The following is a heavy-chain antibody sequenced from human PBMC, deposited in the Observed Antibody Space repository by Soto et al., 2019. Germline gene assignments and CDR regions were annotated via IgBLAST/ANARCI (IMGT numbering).Heavy chain of an antibody. CDR3: TRDGQSSDY. V-gene: IGHV3-49*03. D-gene: IGHD4-4*01. CDR1: GFTFFDYA. CDR2: IRSKAYGGTT. Sequence: GGSLRLSCTASGFTFFDYAISLFRQAPGKGLEWVGFIRSKAYGGTTEYAASVKGRFTISRDDSKSIAYLQMNSLKTEDTAVYYCTRDGQSSDYWGQGTLVTVSS. J-gene: IGHJ4*02.